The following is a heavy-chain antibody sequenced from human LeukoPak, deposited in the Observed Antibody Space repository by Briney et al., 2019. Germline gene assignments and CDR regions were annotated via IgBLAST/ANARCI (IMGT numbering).Heavy chain of an antibody. CDR3: ARERYDILSGYHPFDY. CDR1: GGSISSGSYY. D-gene: IGHD3-9*01. J-gene: IGHJ4*02. CDR2: MCTSGST. V-gene: IGHV4-61*02. Sequence: SQTLSLTCTVSGGSISSGSYYWSWIRQPAGKGLEWIGRMCTSGSTNYNPSLKSRVTMSVDTSKNQFSLKLSSVTAADTAVYYCARERYDILSGYHPFDYWGQGTLVTVSS.